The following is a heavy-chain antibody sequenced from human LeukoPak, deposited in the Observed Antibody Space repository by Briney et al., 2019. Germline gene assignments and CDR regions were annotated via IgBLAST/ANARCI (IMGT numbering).Heavy chain of an antibody. CDR2: INPNSGGT. CDR1: GYTFTGYY. CDR3: ARVGRSGSSHAFDI. V-gene: IGHV1-2*06. J-gene: IGHJ3*02. D-gene: IGHD1-26*01. Sequence: ASVKVSCKASGYTFTGYYMHWVRQAPGQGLEWMGRINPNSGGTNYEQKFQGRVTMTRDTSISTAYMELSRLRADDTAVYYCARVGRSGSSHAFDIWGQGTMVTVSS.